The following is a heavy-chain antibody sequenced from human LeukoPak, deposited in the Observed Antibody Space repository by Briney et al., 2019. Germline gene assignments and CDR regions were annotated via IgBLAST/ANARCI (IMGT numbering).Heavy chain of an antibody. V-gene: IGHV4-38-2*01. CDR2: IYHSGST. Sequence: SETLSLTCAVSGYSLSSGYYWGWIRQPPGKGLEWIGSIYHSGSTYYNPSLKSRVTISVDTSKNQFSLKLSSVTAADTAVYYCARRLYIAAAGIPSPFFDYWGQGTLVTVSS. D-gene: IGHD6-13*01. J-gene: IGHJ4*02. CDR3: ARRLYIAAAGIPSPFFDY. CDR1: GYSLSSGYY.